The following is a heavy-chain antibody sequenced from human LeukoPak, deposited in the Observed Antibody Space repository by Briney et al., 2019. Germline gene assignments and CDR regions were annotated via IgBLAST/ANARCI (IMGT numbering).Heavy chain of an antibody. V-gene: IGHV4-34*01. CDR1: GGSFSGYY. CDR2: INHSGST. J-gene: IGHJ4*02. Sequence: PSETLSLTCAVYGGSFSGYYWSWIRQPPGKGLEWIGEINHSGSTNYNPSLKSRVTISVDTSKNQFSLKLSSVTAADTAVYYCARGPRITMVRGVIMSFNPFDYWGQGTLVTVSS. D-gene: IGHD3-10*01. CDR3: ARGPRITMVRGVIMSFNPFDY.